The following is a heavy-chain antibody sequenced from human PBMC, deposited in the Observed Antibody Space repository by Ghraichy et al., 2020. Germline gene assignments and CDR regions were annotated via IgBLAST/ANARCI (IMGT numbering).Heavy chain of an antibody. CDR2: ISRSSSTI. Sequence: GALRLSCAASGFTFSSYSMNWVRQAPGKGLEWVSTISRSSSTIFYADSVKGRFTISRDNVKNSLFLQMNSLRDEDTAVYYCAVKRGWFGESLDAFDIWGQGTLVTVSS. CDR1: GFTFSSYS. V-gene: IGHV3-48*02. CDR3: AVKRGWFGESLDAFDI. D-gene: IGHD3-10*01. J-gene: IGHJ3*02.